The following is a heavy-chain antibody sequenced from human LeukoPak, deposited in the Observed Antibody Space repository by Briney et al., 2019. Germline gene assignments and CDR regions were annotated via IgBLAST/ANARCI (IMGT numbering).Heavy chain of an antibody. D-gene: IGHD6-19*01. CDR3: ARLGYSSGWSASYYYYYYMDV. CDR1: GFTFSSYG. J-gene: IGHJ6*03. V-gene: IGHV3-23*01. Sequence: GGSLRLSCAASGFTFSSYGMSWVRQAPGKGLEWVSAISGSGGSTYYADSVKGRFTISRDNAKNSLYLQMNSLRAEDTAVYYCARLGYSSGWSASYYYYYYMDVWGKGTTVTVSS. CDR2: ISGSGGST.